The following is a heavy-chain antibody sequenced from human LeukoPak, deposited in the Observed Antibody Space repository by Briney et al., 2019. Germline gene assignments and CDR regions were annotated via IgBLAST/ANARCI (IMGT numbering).Heavy chain of an antibody. V-gene: IGHV3-48*01. CDR3: AGTRPRGAFDI. Sequence: SGRCLRLSCAASGFTFSSYGMNWVRQAPGQGLEWVSYISSTSGTIYYADSVKGRFTISRDNSKNTLYLQMSSLRAEDTAAYYCAGTRPRGAFDIWGQGTMVTVSS. CDR2: ISSTSGTI. CDR1: GFTFSSYG. J-gene: IGHJ3*02. D-gene: IGHD3-10*01.